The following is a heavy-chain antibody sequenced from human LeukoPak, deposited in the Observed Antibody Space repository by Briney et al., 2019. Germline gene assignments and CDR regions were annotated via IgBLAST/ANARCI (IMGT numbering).Heavy chain of an antibody. CDR2: IYYTGST. CDR3: ARHPGSHCSTATCYTGGVFDY. Sequence: SETLSLTCTVSGGSISSYYWGWIRQPPGKGLEWIGSIYYTGSTFYNPSLKSQVTISADTSKNQLSLKLSSVTAADTAVYYCARHPGSHCSTATCYTGGVFDYWGQGTLVTVSS. CDR1: GGSISSYY. D-gene: IGHD2-2*01. V-gene: IGHV4-39*01. J-gene: IGHJ4*02.